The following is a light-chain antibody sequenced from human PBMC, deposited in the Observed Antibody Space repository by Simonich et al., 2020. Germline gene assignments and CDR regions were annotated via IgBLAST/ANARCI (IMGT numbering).Light chain of an antibody. Sequence: DIVMTQSPLSLPVTPGEPASISCRSSQSLLHSNGYNYLDWYLQKPGQSPHRLIYLGSNRASGVPDRFSGSGSGTDFTLTISSLQPEDFATYYCQQSYSTPFTFGPGTKVDIK. CDR1: QSLLHSNGYNY. CDR3: QQSYSTPFT. V-gene: IGKV2-28*01. CDR2: LGS. J-gene: IGKJ3*01.